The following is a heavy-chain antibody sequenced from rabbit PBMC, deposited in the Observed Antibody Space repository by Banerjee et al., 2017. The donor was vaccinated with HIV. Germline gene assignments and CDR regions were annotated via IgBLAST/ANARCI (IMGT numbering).Heavy chain of an antibody. Sequence: QSLEESGGGLVQPEGSLTLTCKASGFDFSSNYWMCWVRQAPGKGLEWIACINTSTGNTVYANWAKGRLTISKTSSTTVTLQMTSLTAADTATYFCARYSHDYGVALDLWGPGTLVTVS. D-gene: IGHD2-1*01. CDR3: ARYSHDYGVALDL. CDR1: GFDFSSNYW. J-gene: IGHJ6*01. CDR2: INTSTGNT. V-gene: IGHV1S40*01.